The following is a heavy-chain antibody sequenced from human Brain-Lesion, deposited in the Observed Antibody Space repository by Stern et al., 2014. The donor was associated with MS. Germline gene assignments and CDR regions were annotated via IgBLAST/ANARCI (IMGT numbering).Heavy chain of an antibody. Sequence: QVQLQESGPGLVKPSQTLSLTCTVSGGSISSGNYYWSWIRQPAGEGLEWIGRIYSRGSTQYNPPLQRRVTISADTSPHQFSLRLSSVTAADTAVYYCARGNYDVLTDNGGHGFDIWGQGTMVTVSS. D-gene: IGHD3-9*01. V-gene: IGHV4-61*02. CDR3: ARGNYDVLTDNGGHGFDI. CDR1: GGSISSGNYY. CDR2: IYSRGST. J-gene: IGHJ3*02.